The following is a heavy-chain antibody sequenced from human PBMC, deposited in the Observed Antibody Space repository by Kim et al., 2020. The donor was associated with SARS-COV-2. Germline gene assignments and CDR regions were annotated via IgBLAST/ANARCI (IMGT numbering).Heavy chain of an antibody. CDR3: ARYCSSTSCYPVGDYYYYYGMDV. D-gene: IGHD2-2*01. J-gene: IGHJ6*02. CDR2: ISGSGGST. Sequence: GGSLRLSCAASGFTFSSYAMSWVRQASGKGLEWVSAISGSGGSTYYADSVKGRFTISRDNYKNTLYLQMNSLRAEDTAVYYCARYCSSTSCYPVGDYYYYYGMDVWGQGTTVTVSS. CDR1: GFTFSSYA. V-gene: IGHV3-23*01.